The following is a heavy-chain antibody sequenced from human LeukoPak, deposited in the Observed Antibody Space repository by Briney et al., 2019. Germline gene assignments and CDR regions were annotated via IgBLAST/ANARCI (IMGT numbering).Heavy chain of an antibody. CDR1: AGTFGSYA. CDR2: IIPIFGTA. D-gene: IGHD2-2*01. Sequence: SAKVSCKASAGTFGSYAISCVRQAPGQRLEWMGGIIPIFGTANYAQKFQGRVTITADESTSTAYMELSSLRSEDTAVYYCARGPVPAAIHLSFDYWGQGTLVTVSS. V-gene: IGHV1-69*13. CDR3: ARGPVPAAIHLSFDY. J-gene: IGHJ4*02.